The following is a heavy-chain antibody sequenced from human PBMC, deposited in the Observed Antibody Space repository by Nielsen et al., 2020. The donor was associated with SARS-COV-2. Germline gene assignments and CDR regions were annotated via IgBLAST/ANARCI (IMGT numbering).Heavy chain of an antibody. CDR1: GGSISSGGYY. V-gene: IGHV4-61*08. CDR2: IYYSGST. CDR3: VRRGSSDYYYYMDV. D-gene: IGHD2-2*01. Sequence: SETLSLTCTVSGGSISSGGYYWSWIRQPPGKGLEWIGYIYYSGSTNYNPSLKSRVTISVDTSKNQFSLKLSSVTAADTAVYYCVRRGSSDYYYYMDVWGKGTTVTVAS. J-gene: IGHJ6*03.